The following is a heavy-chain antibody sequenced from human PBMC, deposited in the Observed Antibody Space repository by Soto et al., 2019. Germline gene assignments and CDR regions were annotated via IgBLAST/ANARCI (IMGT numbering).Heavy chain of an antibody. CDR1: GITFSNHW. Sequence: GGSLRLSCVASGITFSNHWLSWVGQAPGKGLEWVANIKQSGSEIYYVDSVKGRFTISRDNAKNSLFLQMNSLRADDTAVYYCATLSSTWPTGGDYWGQGTLATVSS. V-gene: IGHV3-7*03. J-gene: IGHJ4*02. CDR3: ATLSSTWPTGGDY. CDR2: IKQSGSEI. D-gene: IGHD6-13*01.